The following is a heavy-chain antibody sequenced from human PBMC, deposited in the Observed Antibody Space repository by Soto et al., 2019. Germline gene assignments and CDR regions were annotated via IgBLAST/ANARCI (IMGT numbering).Heavy chain of an antibody. CDR1: GGSISSGGYY. CDR3: ARTPLL. Sequence: SETLSLTCTVSGGSISSGGYYWSWIRQHPGKGLEWIGYIYYSGSTYYNYYNPSLKSRVTISVDTSKNQFSLKLSSVTAADTAVYYCARTPLLWGQGTLVTSP. V-gene: IGHV4-31*03. J-gene: IGHJ4*02. D-gene: IGHD1-26*01. CDR2: IYYSGSTYYN.